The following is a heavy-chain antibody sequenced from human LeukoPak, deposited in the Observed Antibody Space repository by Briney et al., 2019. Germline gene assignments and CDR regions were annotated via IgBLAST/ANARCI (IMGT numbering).Heavy chain of an antibody. J-gene: IGHJ6*03. CDR3: ARSSYSSSWYTQSFLSDYYMDV. CDR2: IKQDGGEK. Sequence: PGGSLRLSCAASGFTFDTYWMSWVRQAPGKGLEWVANIKQDGGEKDYVDSVKGRFTISRDNAENSLYLQMNSLRAEDTAVYYCARSSYSSSWYTQSFLSDYYMDVWGKGTTITVSS. CDR1: GFTFDTYW. V-gene: IGHV3-7*01. D-gene: IGHD6-13*01.